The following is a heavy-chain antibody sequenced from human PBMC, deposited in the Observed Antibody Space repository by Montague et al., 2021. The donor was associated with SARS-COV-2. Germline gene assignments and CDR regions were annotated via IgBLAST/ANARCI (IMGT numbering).Heavy chain of an antibody. D-gene: IGHD6-13*01. J-gene: IGHJ4*02. Sequence: RKKYSGSTYYNPSLKSRVTISVDTSKNQFSLKLRSVTAADTDVYYCARPQQQLAFDYWGQETLVTVSA. CDR3: ARPQQQLAFDY. CDR2: KKYSGST. V-gene: IGHV4-39*01.